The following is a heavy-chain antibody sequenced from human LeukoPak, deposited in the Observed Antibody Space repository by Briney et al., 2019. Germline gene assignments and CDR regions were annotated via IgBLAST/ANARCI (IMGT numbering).Heavy chain of an antibody. Sequence: SETLSLTCTVSGGSISSGGYYWSWIRQHPGKGLEWIGYIYYSGSTYYNPSLKSRVTISVDTSKNQFSLKLSSVTAADTAVYYCARDPGDCSGGSCYSRPAGYYYYGMDVWGQGTTVTVSS. D-gene: IGHD2-15*01. CDR2: IYYSGST. CDR3: ARDPGDCSGGSCYSRPAGYYYYGMDV. V-gene: IGHV4-31*03. CDR1: GGSISSGGYY. J-gene: IGHJ6*02.